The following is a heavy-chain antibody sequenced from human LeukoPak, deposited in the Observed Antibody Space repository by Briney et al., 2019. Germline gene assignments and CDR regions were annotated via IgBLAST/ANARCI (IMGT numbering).Heavy chain of an antibody. Sequence: GGSLRLSCAASGFTFSSYAMSWVRQAPGKGLEWVSAISGSGGSTYYADSVKGRFTISRDNSKNTLYLQINSLRAEDTAVYYCAKDLAAPLDAFDIWGQGTMVTVSS. CDR2: ISGSGGST. CDR3: AKDLAAPLDAFDI. V-gene: IGHV3-23*01. D-gene: IGHD6-6*01. J-gene: IGHJ3*02. CDR1: GFTFSSYA.